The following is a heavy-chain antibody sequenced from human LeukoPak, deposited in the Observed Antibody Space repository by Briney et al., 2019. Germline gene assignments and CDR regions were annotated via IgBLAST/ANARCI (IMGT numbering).Heavy chain of an antibody. CDR1: GFTFSSYW. CDR3: AVSGYSSSWLLYYYYYYMDV. Sequence: PRGSLRLSCAASGFTFSSYWMSWVRQAPGKGLEWVANIKQDGSEKYYVDSVKGRFTISRDNAKNSLYLQMNSLRAEDTAVYYCAVSGYSSSWLLYYYYYYMDVWGKGTTVTVSS. J-gene: IGHJ6*03. D-gene: IGHD6-13*01. V-gene: IGHV3-7*01. CDR2: IKQDGSEK.